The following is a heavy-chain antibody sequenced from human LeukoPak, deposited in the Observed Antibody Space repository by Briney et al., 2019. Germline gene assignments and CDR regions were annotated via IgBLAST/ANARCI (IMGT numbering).Heavy chain of an antibody. CDR2: ISGSGGST. D-gene: IGHD4-17*01. Sequence: GGSLRLSCAASGFTFSSYAMSWVRQAPGKGLEWVSAISGSGGSTYYADSVKGRFTISRDNSKNTLYMQMNSLRAEDTAVYYCAKDSATVTTSFAAYFQHWGQGTLVTVSS. J-gene: IGHJ1*01. V-gene: IGHV3-23*01. CDR1: GFTFSSYA. CDR3: AKDSATVTTSFAAYFQH.